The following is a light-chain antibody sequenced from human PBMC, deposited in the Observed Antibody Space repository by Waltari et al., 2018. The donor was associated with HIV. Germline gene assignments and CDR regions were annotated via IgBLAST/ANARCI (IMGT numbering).Light chain of an antibody. J-gene: IGLJ3*02. CDR2: TND. V-gene: IGLV1-47*01. CDR1: SSNIGSNS. CDR3: ATWDDDLSTWL. Sequence: SVLTQPPSASGTPGQRVTISCSGDSSNIGSNSVYWYQQPPGTAPKLLIYTNDPRPSGVPDRFSGSNSGTSASLAISGLRSEDEADYYCATWDDDLSTWLFGGGTKLTVL.